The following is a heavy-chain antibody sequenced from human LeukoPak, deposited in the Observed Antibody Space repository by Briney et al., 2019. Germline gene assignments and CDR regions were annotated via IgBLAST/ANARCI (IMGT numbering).Heavy chain of an antibody. D-gene: IGHD5-12*01. V-gene: IGHV3-7*01. CDR3: ARDLSPGYSDYGLDDAFEI. Sequence: PGGSLRLSCAASGFTFSDYWMSWVRQAPGKGLEWVANIKRDGSQKYYVDSVKGRFTVSRDNAKNSVYLQMNSLRAEDTAVYYCARDLSPGYSDYGLDDAFEIWGQGTMVIVSS. J-gene: IGHJ3*02. CDR2: IKRDGSQK. CDR1: GFTFSDYW.